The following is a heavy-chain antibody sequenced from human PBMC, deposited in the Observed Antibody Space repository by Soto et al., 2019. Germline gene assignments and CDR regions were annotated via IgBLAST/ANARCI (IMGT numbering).Heavy chain of an antibody. CDR2: ISASNGNT. V-gene: IGHV1-18*01. D-gene: IGHD2-8*01. CDR3: ARDSVRYCRDGVGYQGYDYFAMDV. Sequence: QVQLVQSGAEVKNSGASVKVSCKASGYTFTSYGFSWVRQAPGQGLEWMGWISASNGNTNYAQKLQGRVTMTTDTSTGTAYMELRSLRSDDTATYYCARDSVRYCRDGVGYQGYDYFAMDVW. CDR1: GYTFTSYG. J-gene: IGHJ6*01.